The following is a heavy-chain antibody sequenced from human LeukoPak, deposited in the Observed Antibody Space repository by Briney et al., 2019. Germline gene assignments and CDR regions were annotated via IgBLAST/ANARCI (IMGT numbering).Heavy chain of an antibody. D-gene: IGHD2-21*01. CDR2: ISGYDGKT. V-gene: IGHV1-18*01. CDR1: GYTFTNFG. Sequence: ASVKVSCKGSGYTFTNFGVIWVRQAPGQGLEWVGWISGYDGKTRYAQKLQGRVTMTTDISTTTAHMELRSLRSDDTAVYYCARVAYTKVFDPWGQGTLVTVSS. CDR3: ARVAYTKVFDP. J-gene: IGHJ5*02.